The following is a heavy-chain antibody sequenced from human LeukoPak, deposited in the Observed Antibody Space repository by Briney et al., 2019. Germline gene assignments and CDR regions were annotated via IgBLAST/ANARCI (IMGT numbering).Heavy chain of an antibody. Sequence: GGSLRLSCAASGFTFSSYWMSWVRQAPGKGLEWVANIKQDGSEKYYVDSVKGRFTISRDNAKNSLYLQMNSLRAEDTAVYYCARLRYYDILTGYYVASPNFDYWGQGTLVTVSS. CDR1: GFTFSSYW. V-gene: IGHV3-7*01. J-gene: IGHJ4*02. CDR2: IKQDGSEK. CDR3: ARLRYYDILTGYYVASPNFDY. D-gene: IGHD3-9*01.